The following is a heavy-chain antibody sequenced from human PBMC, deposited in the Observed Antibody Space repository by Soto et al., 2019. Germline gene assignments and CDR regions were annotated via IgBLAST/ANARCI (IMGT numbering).Heavy chain of an antibody. D-gene: IGHD2-15*01. CDR2: IKSKTDGGTT. CDR1: GFTFSNAW. CDR3: TTETSVVAAPGADYYYGMDV. J-gene: IGHJ6*02. Sequence: PGGSLRLSCAASGFTFSNAWMNWVRQAPGKGMEWVGRIKSKTDGGTTDYAAPVKGRFTISRDDSKNTLYLQMNSLKTEDEAVYHCTTETSVVAAPGADYYYGMDVWGQATTGTVSS. V-gene: IGHV3-15*07.